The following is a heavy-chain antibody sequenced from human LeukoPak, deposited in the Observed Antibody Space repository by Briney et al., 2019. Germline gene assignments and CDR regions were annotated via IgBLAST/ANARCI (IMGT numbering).Heavy chain of an antibody. V-gene: IGHV4-39*01. CDR2: IYYSGNT. Sequence: SQTLSLTCSVSGGSVSSSSYYWGWIRQPPGKGLEWIGTIYYSGNTYYNPSLKSRVTISIDMSKNQLSLKMKSVAAADTAVYFCARLRFRAAMVVAYWGQGTLVTVSS. CDR1: GGSVSSSSYY. CDR3: ARLRFRAAMVVAY. J-gene: IGHJ4*02. D-gene: IGHD5-18*01.